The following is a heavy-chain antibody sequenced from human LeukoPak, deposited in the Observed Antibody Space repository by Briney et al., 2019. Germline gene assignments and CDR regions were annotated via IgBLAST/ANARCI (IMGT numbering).Heavy chain of an antibody. CDR3: AKGPIYDILTGWRKTHNAFDI. J-gene: IGHJ3*02. CDR2: IRYDGRNK. CDR1: GFTFSSYG. D-gene: IGHD3-9*01. Sequence: LPGGSLRLSCAASGFTFSSYGMHWVRQAPGKGLEWVAFIRYDGRNKYYADSVKGRFTISRDNSKNTLYLQMNSLRAEDTAVYYCAKGPIYDILTGWRKTHNAFDIWGQGTMVTVSS. V-gene: IGHV3-30*02.